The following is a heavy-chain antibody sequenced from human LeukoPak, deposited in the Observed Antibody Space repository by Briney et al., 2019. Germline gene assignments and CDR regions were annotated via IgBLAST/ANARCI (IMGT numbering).Heavy chain of an antibody. CDR2: ISSSSTI. V-gene: IGHV3-48*01. J-gene: IGHJ4*02. D-gene: IGHD6-13*01. CDR3: SRSYSRGEDDY. Sequence: GGSLRLSCAASGFTFSSYSMNWVRQAPGKGLEWVSYISSSSTIYYADSVKGRFTISRDNAKNSLYLQMNSLRAEDTAVYYCSRSYSRGEDDYWGQGTLVTVSS. CDR1: GFTFSSYS.